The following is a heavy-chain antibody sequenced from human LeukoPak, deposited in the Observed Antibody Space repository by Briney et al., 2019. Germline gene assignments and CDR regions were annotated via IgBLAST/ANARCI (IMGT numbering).Heavy chain of an antibody. CDR1: GGSISSYY. D-gene: IGHD1-26*01. V-gene: IGHV4-4*09. CDR2: IYTSGST. Sequence: SETLSLTCTVSGGSISSYYWSWIRQPPGKGLEWIGYIYTSGSTNYNPSPRSRVTISVDTSKNQFSLKLSSVTAADTAVYYCARHSMAGSGSYQPFDYWGQGTLVTVSS. J-gene: IGHJ4*02. CDR3: ARHSMAGSGSYQPFDY.